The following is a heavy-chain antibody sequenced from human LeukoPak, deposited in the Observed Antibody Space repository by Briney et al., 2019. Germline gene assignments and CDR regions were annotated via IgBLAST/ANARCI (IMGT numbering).Heavy chain of an antibody. CDR3: ARERGDGSGSYHEGH. Sequence: SGTLSLTCAVYGGSFSGYYWSWIRQPPGKGLEWIGEINHSGSTNYNPSLKGRVTISVDTSKNQFSLKLSSVTAADTAVYYCARERGDGSGSYHEGHWGQGTLVTVSS. V-gene: IGHV4-34*01. CDR2: INHSGST. D-gene: IGHD3-10*01. J-gene: IGHJ4*02. CDR1: GGSFSGYY.